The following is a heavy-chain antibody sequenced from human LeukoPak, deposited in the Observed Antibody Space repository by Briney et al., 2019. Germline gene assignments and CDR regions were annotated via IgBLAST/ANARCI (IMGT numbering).Heavy chain of an antibody. CDR3: AREDGLRRAIDY. V-gene: IGHV1-46*01. Sequence: ASVKVSCKTSGYTFTRYYLHWVRQAPGQGLEWMGIINPSAGTTSYAQKLQGRVTMTIDTSTSTAYMELRSLRSDDTAVYYCAREDGLRRAIDYWGQGTLVTVSS. CDR2: INPSAGTT. CDR1: GYTFTRYY. D-gene: IGHD3-10*01. J-gene: IGHJ4*02.